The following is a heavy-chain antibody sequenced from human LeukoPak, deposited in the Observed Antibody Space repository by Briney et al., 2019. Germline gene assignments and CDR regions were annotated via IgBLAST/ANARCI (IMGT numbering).Heavy chain of an antibody. D-gene: IGHD2-2*01. J-gene: IGHJ5*02. CDR3: AKEVVPTTKAFDR. CDR2: ISGTGAHT. CDR1: GFTFSNSA. V-gene: IGHV3-23*01. Sequence: GGSLRLSCAASGFTFSNSAMYWVRQAPGKGLEWVSSISGTGAHTYHADSVKGRFTISRDNSKNTLYLQMNTLRAEDTAVYYCAKEVVPTTKAFDRWGQGTLVTVSS.